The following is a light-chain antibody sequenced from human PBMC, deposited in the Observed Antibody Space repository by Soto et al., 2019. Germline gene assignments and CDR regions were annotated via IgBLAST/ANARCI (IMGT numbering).Light chain of an antibody. CDR1: SSDIGGYNS. V-gene: IGLV2-14*01. J-gene: IGLJ1*01. Sequence: QCVLTQPASVSGTPGQSITISCTGTSSDIGGYNSVSWYQHHPGKATKLMISEVTIRPSGVSNRFSGSKSGNTAALTISGLQAEDEADYYCSSYRSSNTLYVVGTGTKVTVL. CDR3: SSYRSSNTLYV. CDR2: EVT.